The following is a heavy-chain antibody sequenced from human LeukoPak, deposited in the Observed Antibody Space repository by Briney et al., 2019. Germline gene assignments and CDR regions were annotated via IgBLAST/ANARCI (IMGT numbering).Heavy chain of an antibody. Sequence: ASVKVSCKASGYTFTSYYMHWVRQAPGQGLEWMGIINPSGGSTSYAQKFQGRVTMTRDTSISTAYMELSRLRSDDTAVYYCARGRIAAAGTWWFDPWGQGTLVTVSS. J-gene: IGHJ5*02. D-gene: IGHD6-13*01. CDR2: INPSGGST. V-gene: IGHV1-46*01. CDR1: GYTFTSYY. CDR3: ARGRIAAAGTWWFDP.